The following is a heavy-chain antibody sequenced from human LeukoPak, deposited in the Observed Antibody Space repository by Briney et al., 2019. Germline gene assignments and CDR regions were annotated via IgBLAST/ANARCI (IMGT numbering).Heavy chain of an antibody. CDR3: VRGGSKAAATFDF. Sequence: SETLSLTCTVSGGSFSGYYWSWIRQPAGKGLEWIGQIYSSGTTYYNPSLKSRLTMSGDTSKNQFSLKLSLVTAADTAVYYCVRGGSKAAATFDFWGQGTLVTVSS. CDR2: IYSSGTT. D-gene: IGHD2-15*01. V-gene: IGHV4-4*07. CDR1: GGSFSGYY. J-gene: IGHJ4*02.